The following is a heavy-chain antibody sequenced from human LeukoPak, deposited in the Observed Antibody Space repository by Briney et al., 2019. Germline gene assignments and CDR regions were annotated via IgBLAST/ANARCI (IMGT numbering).Heavy chain of an antibody. Sequence: PSETLSLTCTVSGDSITNYYWSWIRHSPGKGLESIGFIHHSGSANYNPSLKSRVTMSVDTSKNQFPLKMSSVTAADTAVYHCARARRVAVRGLYFDFWGQGALVTVSS. CDR3: ARARRVAVRGLYFDF. D-gene: IGHD3-10*02. CDR2: IHHSGSA. V-gene: IGHV4-59*01. J-gene: IGHJ4*02. CDR1: GDSITNYY.